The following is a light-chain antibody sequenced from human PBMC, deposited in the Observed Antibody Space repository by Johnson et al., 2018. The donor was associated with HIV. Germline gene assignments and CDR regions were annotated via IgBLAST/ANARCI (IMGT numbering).Light chain of an antibody. CDR1: GSNIGNNY. V-gene: IGLV1-51*01. CDR3: GTWDSSLSAYV. CDR2: DNN. J-gene: IGLJ1*01. Sequence: QSVLTQPPSVSAAPGQKVTISCSGSGSNIGNNYVSWYQQLPGTAPKLLIYDNNKRPSGIPDRFSGSKSGTSATLGITGLQTGDEADYYCGTWDSSLSAYVFVTGTKVTVL.